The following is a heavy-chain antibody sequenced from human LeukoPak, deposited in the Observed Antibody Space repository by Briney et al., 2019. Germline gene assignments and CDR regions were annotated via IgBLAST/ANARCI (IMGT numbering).Heavy chain of an antibody. CDR1: GFTFRSYV. J-gene: IGHJ4*02. Sequence: GGSLRLSCAASGFTFRSYVMSWVRQTPEKGLEWVSAITGDGGGTNHADSVEGRFTIFRDNSRNTLYLQMNSLRAEDTAVYYCAKETSSGNFVTIDCWGQGALVTVSS. D-gene: IGHD1-26*01. CDR2: ITGDGGGT. CDR3: AKETSSGNFVTIDC. V-gene: IGHV3-23*01.